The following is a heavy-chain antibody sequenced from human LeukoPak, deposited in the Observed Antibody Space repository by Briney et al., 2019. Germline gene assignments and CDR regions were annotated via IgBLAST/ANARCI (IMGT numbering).Heavy chain of an antibody. CDR1: GGSISSYY. CDR3: ARDSGTTGEVKFDP. Sequence: SETLSLTCTVSGGSISSYYWSWIRQPAGKGLEWIGRIYTSGSTNYNPSLKSRVSMSVDTSKNQFSLNLSSVTVADTALYYCARDSGTTGEVKFDPWGQGTLVTVSS. V-gene: IGHV4-4*07. D-gene: IGHD3-10*01. J-gene: IGHJ5*02. CDR2: IYTSGST.